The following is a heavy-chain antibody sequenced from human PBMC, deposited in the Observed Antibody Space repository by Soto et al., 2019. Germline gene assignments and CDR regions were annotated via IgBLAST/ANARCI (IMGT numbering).Heavy chain of an antibody. D-gene: IGHD3-22*01. CDR1: LYTFTGYY. J-gene: IGHJ3*02. CDR2: INPNSGGT. CDR3: ARDISSMTMIVVVITGGGFEI. V-gene: IGHV1-2*02. Sequence: SVTVYCTTSLYTFTGYYIHWVRQAPGQGLERMGWINPNSGGTNYAQKFQGRVSMTRDTSISTAYMELSRLRSDDTAVYYCARDISSMTMIVVVITGGGFEIWSPRAKVTV.